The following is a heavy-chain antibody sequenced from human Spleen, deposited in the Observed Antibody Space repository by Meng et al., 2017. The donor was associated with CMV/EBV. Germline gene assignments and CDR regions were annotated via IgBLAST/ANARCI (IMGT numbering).Heavy chain of an antibody. CDR3: VRDQLGLNY. J-gene: IGHJ4*02. V-gene: IGHV6-1*01. D-gene: IGHD1-7*01. CDR2: TYYRSKWYN. Sequence: QVQLQQSGPGLVKPSQTLPLPCAISGDSVSNNIAAWNWIRQSPSRGLEWLGRTYYRSKWYNDYAVSVKNRMTINPDTSKNQFSLQLNSVTPEDTAVYYCVRDQLGLNYWGQGTLVTVSS. CDR1: GDSVSNNIAA.